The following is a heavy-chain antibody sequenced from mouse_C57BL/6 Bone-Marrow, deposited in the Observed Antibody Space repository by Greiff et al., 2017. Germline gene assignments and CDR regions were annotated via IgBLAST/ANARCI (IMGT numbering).Heavy chain of an antibody. Sequence: VQLQQPGAELVRPGSSVKLSCKASGYTFTSYWMDWVKQRPGQGLEWIGNIYPSDSETHYNQKFKDKATLTVDKSSSTAYMQLSSLTSEDSAVYYCAREGYYSWFAYWGQGTLVTVSA. CDR3: AREGYYSWFAY. V-gene: IGHV1-61*01. CDR2: IYPSDSET. D-gene: IGHD2-3*01. CDR1: GYTFTSYW. J-gene: IGHJ3*01.